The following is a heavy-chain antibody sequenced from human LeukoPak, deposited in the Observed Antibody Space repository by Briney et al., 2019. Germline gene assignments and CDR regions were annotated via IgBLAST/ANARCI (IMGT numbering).Heavy chain of an antibody. CDR3: WTTVATPATGDAFDI. Sequence: ASVKVSCKASGYTFTGYYMHWVRQAPGQGLEWMGWINPNSGGTNYAQKFQGRVTMTRDTSISTAYMELSRLRSDDTAVYYCWTTVATPATGDAFDIWGQGTMVTVSS. CDR1: GYTFTGYY. D-gene: IGHD4-23*01. V-gene: IGHV1-2*02. CDR2: INPNSGGT. J-gene: IGHJ3*02.